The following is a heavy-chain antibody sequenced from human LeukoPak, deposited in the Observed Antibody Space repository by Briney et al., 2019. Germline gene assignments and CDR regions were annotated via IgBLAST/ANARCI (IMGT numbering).Heavy chain of an antibody. J-gene: IGHJ5*02. D-gene: IGHD1/OR15-1a*01. CDR2: INPSGGST. CDR1: GYTFTSYY. CDR3: AREGARQFGSGTKNNWFDP. Sequence: ASVKVSCKASGYTFTSYYMHWVRQAPGQGLEWMGIINPSGGSTSYAQKFQGRVTMTRDTSTSTVYMELSSLRSEDTAVYYCAREGARQFGSGTKNNWFDPWGQGTLVTVS. V-gene: IGHV1-46*01.